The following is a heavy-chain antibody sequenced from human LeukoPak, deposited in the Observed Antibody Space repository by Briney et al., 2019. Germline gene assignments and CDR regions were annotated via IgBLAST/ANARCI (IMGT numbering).Heavy chain of an antibody. Sequence: ASVKVSCKASGYTFTGYYMHWVRQAPGQGLGWVGWINPNSGGTNYAQKFQGRGTMTRDTSISTAYMELSRLRSDDTAVYYCARAPYGSGSYYNGYYYYGMDVWGQGTTVTVSS. J-gene: IGHJ6*02. V-gene: IGHV1-2*02. CDR2: INPNSGGT. CDR3: ARAPYGSGSYYNGYYYYGMDV. CDR1: GYTFTGYY. D-gene: IGHD3-10*01.